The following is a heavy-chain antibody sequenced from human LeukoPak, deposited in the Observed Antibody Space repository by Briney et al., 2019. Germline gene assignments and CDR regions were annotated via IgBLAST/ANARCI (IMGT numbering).Heavy chain of an antibody. D-gene: IGHD3-10*01. CDR1: GYTFTSYY. CDR3: ARVSMVRGAPRYNWFDP. Sequence: ASVKVSCKASGYTFTSYYMHWVRQAPGQGLEWMGIINPSGGSTSYAQKFQGRVTMTRDMSTSTVYMELSSLRSDDTAVYYCARVSMVRGAPRYNWFDPWGQGTLVTVSS. CDR2: INPSGGST. J-gene: IGHJ5*02. V-gene: IGHV1-46*01.